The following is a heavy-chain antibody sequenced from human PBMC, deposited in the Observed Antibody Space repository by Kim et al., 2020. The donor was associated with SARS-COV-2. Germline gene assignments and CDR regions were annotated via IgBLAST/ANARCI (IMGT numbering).Heavy chain of an antibody. D-gene: IGHD3-10*01. CDR1: GYTLSTYA. CDR3: ARVVVWGAAYFGY. Sequence: ASVKVSCKATGYTLSTYAMQWVRQAPGQGLELTGWINTNTGNPTYAQGFTGRFVFSLDTSVSTAYLEISSLQPEDTAVYYCARVVVWGAAYFGYWGQGTRVTVSS. V-gene: IGHV7-4-1*02. J-gene: IGHJ4*02. CDR2: INTNTGNP.